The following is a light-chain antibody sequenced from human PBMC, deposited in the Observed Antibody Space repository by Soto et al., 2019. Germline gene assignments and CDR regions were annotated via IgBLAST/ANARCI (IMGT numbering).Light chain of an antibody. J-gene: IGLJ2*01. CDR1: RSDVGGYNY. CDR3: CSYAGIVV. V-gene: IGLV2-11*01. Sequence: QSALTQPRSVSGSPGQSVTISCTGTRSDVGGYNYVSWYQQHPGKAPKFMIYDVSKRPSGVPDRFSGSKSGNTASLTISGLQAEDEADYYCCSYAGIVVFGGGTKLTVL. CDR2: DVS.